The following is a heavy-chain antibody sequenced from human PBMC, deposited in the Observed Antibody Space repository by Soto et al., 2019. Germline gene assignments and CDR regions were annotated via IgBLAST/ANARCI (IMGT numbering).Heavy chain of an antibody. V-gene: IGHV4-59*01. CDR1: GGSISSYY. CDR3: ASMYYDSSGYYSLDY. J-gene: IGHJ4*02. D-gene: IGHD3-22*01. Sequence: SETLSLTCTVSGGSISSYYWSWIRQPPGKGLEWIGYIDYSGSTNYNPSLKSRVTISVDTSKNQFSLKLSSVTAADTAVYYCASMYYDSSGYYSLDYWGQGTLVTVSS. CDR2: IDYSGST.